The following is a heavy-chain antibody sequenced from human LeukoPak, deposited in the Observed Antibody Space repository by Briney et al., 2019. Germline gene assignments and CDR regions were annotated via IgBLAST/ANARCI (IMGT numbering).Heavy chain of an antibody. Sequence: SSETLSLTCTVSGGSISSSSDYWGWLRQPPGKGLEWIGSVLYSGRTFYDPSLKTRLTVSVDTSKNQFSLQLHSVTAADTAVYYCAREDAVNSDNAFDIWVRVTMVTVSS. V-gene: IGHV4-39*01. CDR2: VLYSGRT. J-gene: IGHJ3*02. D-gene: IGHD3-9*01. CDR3: AREDAVNSDNAFDI. CDR1: GGSISSSSDY.